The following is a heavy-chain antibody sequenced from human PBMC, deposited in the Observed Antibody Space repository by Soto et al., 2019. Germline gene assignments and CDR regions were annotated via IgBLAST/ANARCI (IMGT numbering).Heavy chain of an antibody. CDR2: FDPEHAET. D-gene: IGHD3-22*01. V-gene: IGHV1-24*01. J-gene: IGHJ4*02. CDR1: GHTVAELS. Sequence: QLHLVQSGAEVKKPGASVRVSCKVSGHTVAELSMHWVRQAPGKGLEWMGGFDPEHAETIYAQKFQGRVTMTEDTSTDTAYMELTRLSSEDTAVYFCATGEYDSSAYNRPEYDSWGQGTLVTVSA. CDR3: ATGEYDSSAYNRPEYDS.